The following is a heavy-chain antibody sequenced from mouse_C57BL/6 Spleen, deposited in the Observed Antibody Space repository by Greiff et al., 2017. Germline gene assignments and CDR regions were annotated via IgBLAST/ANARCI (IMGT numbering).Heavy chain of an antibody. Sequence: VKLVESDAELVKPGASVKISCKVSGYTFTDHTIHWMKQRPEQGLEWIGYIYPRDGSTKYNEKFKGKATLTADKSSSTAYMPLNSLTSEDSAVYFCAREAFQAYFDVWGTGTTVTVSS. CDR1: GYTFTDHT. D-gene: IGHD3-2*02. J-gene: IGHJ1*03. CDR3: AREAFQAYFDV. CDR2: IYPRDGST. V-gene: IGHV1-78*01.